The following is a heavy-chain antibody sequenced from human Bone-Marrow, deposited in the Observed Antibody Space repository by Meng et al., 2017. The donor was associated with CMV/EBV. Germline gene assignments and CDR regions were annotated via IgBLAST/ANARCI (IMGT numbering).Heavy chain of an antibody. D-gene: IGHD5-18*01. CDR2: IYSGGSR. V-gene: IGHV3-53*01. CDR3: ARVSTGYTAMVAIGFDS. J-gene: IGHJ4*02. CDR1: GFTVSSNY. Sequence: GESLKISCAASGFTVSSNYMSWVRQAPGKGLEWVSVIYSGGSRYYADSVKGRFTISRDNSKNTLYLQMNSLRAEDTAVYYCARVSTGYTAMVAIGFDSWCQGTLVTVSS.